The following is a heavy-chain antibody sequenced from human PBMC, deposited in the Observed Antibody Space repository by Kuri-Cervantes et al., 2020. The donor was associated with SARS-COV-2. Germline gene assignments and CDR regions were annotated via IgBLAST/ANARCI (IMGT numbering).Heavy chain of an antibody. Sequence: KVSCKGSGYSFTSYWIAWVRQMPGKGLEWMGFIYPYDSDIRYSPSFQGQVTISADKAISTAYLQWSSLKASDTAMYYCARVIPASLGGGYFDYWGQGTLVTVSS. CDR3: ARVIPASLGGGYFDY. D-gene: IGHD2-2*01. J-gene: IGHJ4*02. CDR1: GYSFTSYW. CDR2: IYPYDSDI. V-gene: IGHV5-51*01.